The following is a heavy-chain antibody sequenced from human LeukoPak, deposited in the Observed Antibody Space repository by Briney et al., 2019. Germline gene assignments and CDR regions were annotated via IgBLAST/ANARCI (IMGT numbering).Heavy chain of an antibody. V-gene: IGHV3-7*01. Sequence: GGSLRLSCAASGFSFSSYWMTWVRQTPGKGLEWVANINQDGSEKYYVDSVKGRFTISRDNAKNSLYLQMNGLRAEDTAVYYCARDRYSYGHYFDYWGQGTLVTVSS. CDR1: GFSFSSYW. D-gene: IGHD5-18*01. J-gene: IGHJ4*02. CDR2: INQDGSEK. CDR3: ARDRYSYGHYFDY.